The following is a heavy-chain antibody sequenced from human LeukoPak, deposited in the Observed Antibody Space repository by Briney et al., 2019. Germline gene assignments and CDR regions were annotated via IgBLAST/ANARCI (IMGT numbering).Heavy chain of an antibody. J-gene: IGHJ4*02. CDR1: GFTFSNYW. D-gene: IGHD3-22*01. V-gene: IGHV3-74*01. CDR2: INTNGSST. CDR3: ATGYYYDVSAYYHY. Sequence: GGSLRLSCAASGFTFSNYWMHWVRQAPGKGLVWVPRINTNGSSTSYADSVKGRFTISRDNARNTLYLQMNSLKAEDTAVYYCATGYYYDVSAYYHYWGQGTLVTVSS.